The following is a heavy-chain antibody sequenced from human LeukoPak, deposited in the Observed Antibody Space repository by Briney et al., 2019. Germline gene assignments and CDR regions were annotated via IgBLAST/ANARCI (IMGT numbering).Heavy chain of an antibody. V-gene: IGHV4-59*01. CDR1: GGSISSYY. CDR2: IYYSGST. D-gene: IGHD3-9*01. J-gene: IGHJ4*02. CDR3: ARDQTLTGYHY. Sequence: SETLSLTCTVSGGSISSYYWSSIRQPPGKGLEWIGYIYYSGSTNYNPSLKSRVTISVDTSKNQFSLKLSSVTAADTAVYYCARDQTLTGYHYWGQGTLVTVSS.